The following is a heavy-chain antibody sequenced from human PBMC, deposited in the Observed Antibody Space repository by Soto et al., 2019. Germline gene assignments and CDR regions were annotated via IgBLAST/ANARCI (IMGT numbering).Heavy chain of an antibody. CDR1: GGSISSYY. V-gene: IGHV4-4*07. J-gene: IGHJ6*02. Sequence: PSETLSLTCTVSGGSISSYYRSWIRQPAGKGLEWIGRIYTSGSTNYNPSLKSRVTMSVDTSKNQFPLKLSSVTAADTAVYYCARDWGYYGSGSSTYYYYGMDVWGQGTTVTVSS. CDR2: IYTSGST. CDR3: ARDWGYYGSGSSTYYYYGMDV. D-gene: IGHD3-10*01.